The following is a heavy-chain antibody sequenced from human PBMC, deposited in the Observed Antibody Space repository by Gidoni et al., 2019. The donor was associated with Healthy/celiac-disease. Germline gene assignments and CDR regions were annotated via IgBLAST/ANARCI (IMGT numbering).Heavy chain of an antibody. CDR2: IIPSFGIA. J-gene: IGHJ5*02. CDR3: AGDRSMSSSWYNWFDP. CDR1: GGTFSSYA. V-gene: IGHV1-69*04. Sequence: VQLVQSGAEVKKPGSPVKVSCKASGGTFSSYAISWVRQAPGQGLEWMGRIIPSFGIANYAQKFQGRVTITADKSTSTAYMELSSLRSEDTAVYYCAGDRSMSSSWYNWFDPWGQGTLVAVSS. D-gene: IGHD6-13*01.